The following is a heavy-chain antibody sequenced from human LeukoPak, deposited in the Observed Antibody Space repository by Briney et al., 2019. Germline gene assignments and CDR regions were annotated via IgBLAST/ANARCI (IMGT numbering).Heavy chain of an antibody. CDR3: ARCHYYDSSGLDY. J-gene: IGHJ4*02. CDR2: ISSSGSAV. Sequence: GGSLRLSCAASGFTFSSYEMNWVRQAPGKGLEWVSYISSSGSAVYYADSVKGRFTISRDNAKNSLYLQMNSLRAEDTAVYYCARCHYYDSSGLDYWGQVTLVTVSS. CDR1: GFTFSSYE. D-gene: IGHD3-22*01. V-gene: IGHV3-48*03.